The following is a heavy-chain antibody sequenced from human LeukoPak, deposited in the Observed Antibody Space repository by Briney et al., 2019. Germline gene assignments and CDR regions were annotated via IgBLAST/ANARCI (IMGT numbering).Heavy chain of an antibody. J-gene: IGHJ3*02. Sequence: QTGGSLRLSCAASGFTFSSYAMHWVRQAPGKGLEWVAVISYDGSNKYYADSVKGRFTISRDNSKNTLYPQMNSLRAEDTAVYYCARDSARAFDIWGQGTMVTVSS. CDR2: ISYDGSNK. V-gene: IGHV3-30-3*01. CDR1: GFTFSSYA. CDR3: ARDSARAFDI.